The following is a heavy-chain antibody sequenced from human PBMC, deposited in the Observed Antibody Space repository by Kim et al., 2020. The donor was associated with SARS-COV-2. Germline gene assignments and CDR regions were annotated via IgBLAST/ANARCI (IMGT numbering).Heavy chain of an antibody. J-gene: IGHJ4*02. CDR2: YSGDST. V-gene: IGHV3-53*01. CDR3: ARDPDN. D-gene: IGHD2-15*01. Sequence: YSGDSTYYAESVKGRFTISRDNSKNTLYLQRNSLRAEDTAVYYCARDPDNWGQGTLVTVSS.